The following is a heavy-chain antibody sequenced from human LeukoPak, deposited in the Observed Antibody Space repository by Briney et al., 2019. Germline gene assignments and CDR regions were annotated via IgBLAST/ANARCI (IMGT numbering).Heavy chain of an antibody. CDR2: IYHSGST. CDR1: GYSISSGYY. J-gene: IGHJ4*02. CDR3: ARGRGYSYGRVLNDY. D-gene: IGHD5-18*01. Sequence: PSETLSLTCAVSGYSISSGYYWGWIRQPPGKGLEWIGSIYHSGSTYYNPSLKSRVTISVDTSKNQFSLKLSSVTAADTAVYYCARGRGYSYGRVLNDYWGQGTLVTVSS. V-gene: IGHV4-38-2*01.